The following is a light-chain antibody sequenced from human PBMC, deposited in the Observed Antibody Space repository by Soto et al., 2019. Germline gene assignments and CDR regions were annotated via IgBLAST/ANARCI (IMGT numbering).Light chain of an antibody. CDR1: QDITLY. CDR3: QQYDSRPNT. CDR2: DVS. J-gene: IGKJ2*01. V-gene: IGKV1-33*01. Sequence: DIQMTQSPSSLSASVGDRVTITCQASQDITLYLNWYQHKPGKAPNLLIHDVSTLEPGVPARVSGRGSGTTFTLTIINLQPEDVATYYCQQYDSRPNTFGQGTKVEIK.